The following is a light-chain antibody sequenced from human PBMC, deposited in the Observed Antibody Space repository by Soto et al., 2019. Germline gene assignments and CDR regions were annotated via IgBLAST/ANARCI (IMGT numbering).Light chain of an antibody. V-gene: IGKV1-39*01. CDR1: QSIGKH. Sequence: DIQMTQSPSSLSASVGDRVTITCRASQSIGKHLNWYQQKPGKAPTFLIYYVSNLQSGVPSRFSGSGSGTDFTLTIDSLQPEDFATYYCQQGYTSSITFGQGTRLEIK. J-gene: IGKJ5*01. CDR3: QQGYTSSIT. CDR2: YVS.